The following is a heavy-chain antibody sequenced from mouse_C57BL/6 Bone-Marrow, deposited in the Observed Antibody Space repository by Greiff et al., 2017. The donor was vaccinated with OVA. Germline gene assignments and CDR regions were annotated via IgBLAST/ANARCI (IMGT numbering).Heavy chain of an antibody. Sequence: EVQRVESGGGLVQPKGSLKLSCAASGFSFNTYAMNWVRQAPGKGLEWVARIRSKSNNYATYYADSVKDRFTISRDDSESMLYLQMNNLKTEDTAMYYCVRIAQATVAYWGQGTLVTVSA. V-gene: IGHV10-1*01. CDR2: IRSKSNNYAT. CDR3: VRIAQATVAY. CDR1: GFSFNTYA. D-gene: IGHD3-2*02. J-gene: IGHJ3*01.